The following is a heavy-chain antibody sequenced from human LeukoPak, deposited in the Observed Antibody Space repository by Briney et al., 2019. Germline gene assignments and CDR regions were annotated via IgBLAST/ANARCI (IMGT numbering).Heavy chain of an antibody. Sequence: GESLKISCKGTGYSFTSYWIGWVRQMPGKGLEWMGIIYPGDSDTRYSPSFQGQVTISADKSISTAYLQWSSLKASDTAMYYCAIFLWFGELSNYFDYWGQGTLVTVSS. D-gene: IGHD3-10*01. J-gene: IGHJ4*02. CDR3: AIFLWFGELSNYFDY. CDR1: GYSFTSYW. CDR2: IYPGDSDT. V-gene: IGHV5-51*01.